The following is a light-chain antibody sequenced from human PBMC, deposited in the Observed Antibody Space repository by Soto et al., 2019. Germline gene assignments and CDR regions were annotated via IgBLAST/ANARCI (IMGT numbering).Light chain of an antibody. CDR2: EVT. CDR3: SSYAGSSVV. V-gene: IGLV2-8*01. Sequence: QSALTQPASVSGSPGQSITISCTGTSSDVGSYNYVSWYQQHPGKAPKLMIYEVTKRPSGVPDRFSGSKSANTASLTVSGLQAEDEADYYCSSYAGSSVVFGGGTKLTVL. CDR1: SSDVGSYNY. J-gene: IGLJ2*01.